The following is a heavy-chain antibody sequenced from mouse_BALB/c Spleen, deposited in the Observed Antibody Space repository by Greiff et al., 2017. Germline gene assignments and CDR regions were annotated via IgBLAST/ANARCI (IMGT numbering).Heavy chain of an antibody. Sequence: LQQPGAELVRPGASVKLSCKASGYTFTSYWINWVKQRPGQGLEWIGNIYPSDSYTNYNQKFKDKATLTVDKSSSTAYMQLSSPTSEDSAVYYCTRKATAFYYAMDYWGQGTSVTVSS. CDR1: GYTFTSYW. CDR3: TRKATAFYYAMDY. D-gene: IGHD1-2*01. J-gene: IGHJ4*01. CDR2: IYPSDSYT. V-gene: IGHV1-69*02.